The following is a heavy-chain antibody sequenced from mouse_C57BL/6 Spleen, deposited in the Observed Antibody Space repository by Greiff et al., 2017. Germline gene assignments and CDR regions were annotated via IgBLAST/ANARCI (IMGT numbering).Heavy chain of an antibody. CDR3: TTGQFRLPDYYAMDY. J-gene: IGHJ4*01. D-gene: IGHD3-2*02. CDR1: GFNIKDDY. V-gene: IGHV14-4*01. Sequence: VQLQQSGAELVRPGASVKLSCTASGFNIKDDYMHWVKQRPEQGLEWIGWIDPENGDTEYASKFQGKATITADTSSNTAYLQLSSLTSEDTAVYYCTTGQFRLPDYYAMDYWGQGTSVTVSS. CDR2: IDPENGDT.